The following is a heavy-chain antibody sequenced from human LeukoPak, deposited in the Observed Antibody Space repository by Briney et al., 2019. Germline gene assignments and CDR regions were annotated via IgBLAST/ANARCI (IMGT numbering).Heavy chain of an antibody. CDR2: IFRSGTT. CDR1: GYSISSGYY. Sequence: SETLSLTCTVSGYSISSGYYWGWIRQPPGRGLGWIGRIFRSGTTYYNPSLRSRVTISVDTSKNQFSLKLSTVTAADTAVYYWARGSRNYYDSSGRYYFDYRGQGTLVTVSS. V-gene: IGHV4-38-2*02. J-gene: IGHJ4*02. D-gene: IGHD3-22*01. CDR3: ARGSRNYYDSSGRYYFDY.